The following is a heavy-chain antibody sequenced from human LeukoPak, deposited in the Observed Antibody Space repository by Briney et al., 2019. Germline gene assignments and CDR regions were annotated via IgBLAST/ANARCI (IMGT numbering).Heavy chain of an antibody. CDR3: ARDWRRSGGGGIDY. Sequence: SETLSLTCTVSGGSISSYYWSWIRQPPGKGLEWLGYIYYSGSTNYSPSLKGRVTISVDTSKNQFSLKLSSVTAADTAVYYCARDWRRSGGGGIDYWGQGTLVTVSS. D-gene: IGHD3-16*01. CDR1: GGSISSYY. J-gene: IGHJ4*02. V-gene: IGHV4-59*01. CDR2: IYYSGST.